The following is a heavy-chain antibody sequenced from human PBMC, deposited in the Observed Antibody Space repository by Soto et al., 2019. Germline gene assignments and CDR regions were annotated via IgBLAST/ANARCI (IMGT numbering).Heavy chain of an antibody. CDR1: GYSFTSYW. CDR2: IYPGDSDT. CDR3: ARSNIVVVPAAKHYYYYMDV. D-gene: IGHD2-2*01. Sequence: GESLKISCKGSGYSFTSYWIGWVRQMPGKGLEWMGIIYPGDSDTRYSPSFQGQVTISADKSISTAYLQWSSLKASDTAMYYCARSNIVVVPAAKHYYYYMDVWGKGTTVTVSS. V-gene: IGHV5-51*01. J-gene: IGHJ6*03.